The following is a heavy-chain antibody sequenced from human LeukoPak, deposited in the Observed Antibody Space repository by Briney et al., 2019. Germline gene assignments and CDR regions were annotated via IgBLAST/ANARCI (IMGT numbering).Heavy chain of an antibody. CDR3: ARLRSAAAADFDY. Sequence: SVKVSCKASGGTFSSYAISWVRQAPGQGLEWMGRIIPIFGIANYAQKFQGRVTITADKSTSTAYMELSSLRSEGTAVYYCARLRSAAAADFDYWGQGTLVTVSS. J-gene: IGHJ4*02. V-gene: IGHV1-69*04. D-gene: IGHD6-13*01. CDR1: GGTFSSYA. CDR2: IIPIFGIA.